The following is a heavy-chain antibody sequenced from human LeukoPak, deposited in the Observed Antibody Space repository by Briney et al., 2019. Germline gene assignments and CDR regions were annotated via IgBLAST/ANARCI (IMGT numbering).Heavy chain of an antibody. D-gene: IGHD3-3*01. CDR2: INPNSGGT. CDR1: GCTFTGYY. Sequence: GASVKVSCKASGCTFTGYYMHWVRQAPGQGLEWMGWINPNSGGTNYAQKFQGRVTMTRDTSISTAYMELSRLRSDDTAVYYCATGARITIFGVVISTYYFDYWGQGTLVTVSS. V-gene: IGHV1-2*02. CDR3: ATGARITIFGVVISTYYFDY. J-gene: IGHJ4*02.